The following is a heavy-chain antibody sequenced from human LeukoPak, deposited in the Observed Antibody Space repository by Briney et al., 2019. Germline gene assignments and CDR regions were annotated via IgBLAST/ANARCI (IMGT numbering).Heavy chain of an antibody. Sequence: GGSLRLSCAASGFTFSSYSMNWVRQAPGKGLEWVSSISSSSSYIYYADSVKGRFTISRDNAKNSLYLQMNSLRAVDTAVYYCARDQGGYCSGGSCYVYWGQGTLVTVSS. CDR1: GFTFSSYS. V-gene: IGHV3-21*01. D-gene: IGHD2-15*01. CDR2: ISSSSSYI. CDR3: ARDQGGYCSGGSCYVY. J-gene: IGHJ4*02.